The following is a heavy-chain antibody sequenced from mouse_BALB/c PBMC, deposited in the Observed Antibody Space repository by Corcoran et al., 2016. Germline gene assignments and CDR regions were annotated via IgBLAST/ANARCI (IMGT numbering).Heavy chain of an antibody. CDR2: INPNNGGT. D-gene: IGHD2-10*02. Sequence: EVLLQQSGPELVKPGTSVKIPCKASGYTFTDYNMNWVKQSHGKSLEWIGDINPNNGGTIYNQKFKGKATLTVDKSSSTAYMEIRSLTSEDAAVYYCARRDYFASIPSDYWGQGTTLTVSS. V-gene: IGHV1-18*01. J-gene: IGHJ2*01. CDR3: ARRDYFASIPSDY. CDR1: GYTFTDYN.